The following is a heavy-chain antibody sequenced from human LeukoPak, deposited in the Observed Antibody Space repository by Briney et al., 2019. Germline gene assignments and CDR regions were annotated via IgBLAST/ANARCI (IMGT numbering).Heavy chain of an antibody. V-gene: IGHV1-69*06. J-gene: IGHJ4*02. D-gene: IGHD3-10*01. Sequence: GASVKVSCKASGGTFNSYAISWVRQAPGQGLEWMGGIIPIFGTANYAQKFQGRVTITADKSTSTAYMELSSLRSDDTAVYYCARGLLRFGESPWDYWGQGTLVTVSS. CDR3: ARGLLRFGESPWDY. CDR2: IIPIFGTA. CDR1: GGTFNSYA.